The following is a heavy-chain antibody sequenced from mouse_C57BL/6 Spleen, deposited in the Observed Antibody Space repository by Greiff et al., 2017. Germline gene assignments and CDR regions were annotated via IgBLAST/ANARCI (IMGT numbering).Heavy chain of an antibody. Sequence: EVKLMESGGGLVKPGGSLKLSCAASGFTFSDSGMHWVRQAPEKGLEWVAYISSGSSTIYYADTVKGRFTISRDNAKNTLFLQMTSLRSEDTAMXYCARTDGSSWFAYWGQGTLVTVSA. CDR1: GFTFSDSG. J-gene: IGHJ3*01. CDR2: ISSGSSTI. V-gene: IGHV5-17*01. D-gene: IGHD1-1*01. CDR3: ARTDGSSWFAY.